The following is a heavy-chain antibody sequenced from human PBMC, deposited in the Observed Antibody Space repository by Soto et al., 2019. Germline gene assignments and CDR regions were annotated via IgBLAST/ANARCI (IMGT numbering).Heavy chain of an antibody. CDR3: ARNYYDSSAYYLA. V-gene: IGHV1-69*06. CDR2: IIPIFGTA. D-gene: IGHD3-22*01. Sequence: SVKVSCKASGGTFSSYAISWVRQAPGQGLEWMGGIIPIFGTANYAQKFQGRVTITADKSTSTAYMELSSLRSEDTAVYYCARNYYDSSAYYLAWGQGTLVTVSS. J-gene: IGHJ5*02. CDR1: GGTFSSYA.